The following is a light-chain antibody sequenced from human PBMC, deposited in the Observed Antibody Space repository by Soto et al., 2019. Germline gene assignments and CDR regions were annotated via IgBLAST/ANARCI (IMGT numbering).Light chain of an antibody. J-gene: IGKJ4*01. CDR2: AAS. CDR3: QQAYSFPT. CDR1: QDISSL. V-gene: IGKV1-12*01. Sequence: DIQMTQSPSSVSASVGDRVAITCRASQDISSLLAWYQQKPGKAPKLLIYAASSLQSGVPSRFSGSGSGTDFTLTISSLQPEDFATYYCQQAYSFPTFGGGTNVEIK.